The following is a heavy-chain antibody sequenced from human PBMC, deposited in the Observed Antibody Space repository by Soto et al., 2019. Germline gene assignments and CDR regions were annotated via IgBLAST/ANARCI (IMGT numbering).Heavy chain of an antibody. D-gene: IGHD1-1*01. CDR3: AKGRGGTNNWYAQY. CDR2: ISGSGGST. CDR1: GFTFSGYA. Sequence: GGSLRLSCAASGFTFSGYAMTWVRQAPGKGLEWVSSISGSGGSTYYADSVKGRFSISRDNSKDTLYLQINSLRAEDTAVYYCAKGRGGTNNWYAQYWGQGTLVTVSS. V-gene: IGHV3-23*01. J-gene: IGHJ4*02.